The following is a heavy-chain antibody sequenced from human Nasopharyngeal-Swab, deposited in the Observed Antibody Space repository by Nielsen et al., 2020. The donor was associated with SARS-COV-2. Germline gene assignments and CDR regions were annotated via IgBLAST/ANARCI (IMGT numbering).Heavy chain of an antibody. D-gene: IGHD6-19*01. CDR1: GGSISSYY. V-gene: IGHV4-59*13. CDR3: ARLSGWYLYYFDF. Sequence: SETLSLTCTVSGGSISSYYWNWIRQPPGKGLEWICYIYYSGSTNYNPSLKSRVTISVDTSKNQFSLKLNSVTAADTAVYYCARLSGWYLYYFDFWGQGTLVTVSS. J-gene: IGHJ4*02. CDR2: IYYSGST.